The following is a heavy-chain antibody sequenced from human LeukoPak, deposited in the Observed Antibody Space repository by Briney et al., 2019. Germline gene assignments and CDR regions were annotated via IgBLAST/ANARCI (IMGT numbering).Heavy chain of an antibody. CDR3: AKDTSRFAVSTGNFDY. Sequence: GGSLRLSCAASGFTVSSNYMSWVRQAPGKGLEWVSVIYSGGSTYYADSVKGRFTIPRDNSKNTLYLQMNSLRAEDTAVYYCAKDTSRFAVSTGNFDYWGQGTLVTISS. D-gene: IGHD3-10*01. CDR1: GFTVSSNY. CDR2: IYSGGST. J-gene: IGHJ4*02. V-gene: IGHV3-66*01.